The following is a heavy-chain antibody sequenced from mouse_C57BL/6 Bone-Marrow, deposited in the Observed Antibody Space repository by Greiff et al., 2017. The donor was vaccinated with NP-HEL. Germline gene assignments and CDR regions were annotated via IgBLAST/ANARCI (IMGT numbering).Heavy chain of an antibody. CDR2: ISNLAYSI. CDR1: GFTFSDYG. CDR3: ARLISLYYAMDY. V-gene: IGHV5-15*01. J-gene: IGHJ4*01. Sequence: DVHLVESGGGLVQPGGSLKLSCAASGFTFSDYGMAWVRQAPRKGPEWVAFISNLAYSIYYADTVTGRFTISRENAKNTLYLEMSSLRSEDTAMYYCARLISLYYAMDYWGQGTSVTVSS.